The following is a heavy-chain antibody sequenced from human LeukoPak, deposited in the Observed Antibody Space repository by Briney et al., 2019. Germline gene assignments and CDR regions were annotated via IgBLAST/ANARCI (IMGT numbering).Heavy chain of an antibody. Sequence: ASVKVSCTASGYTSTGYYMHWVRQAPGQGLEWMGWINPNSGGTNYAQKFQGRVTMTRDTSISTAYMELSRLRSDDTAVYYCARDHHYDILTGLDYYFDYWGQGTLVTVSS. CDR1: GYTSTGYY. D-gene: IGHD3-9*01. CDR3: ARDHHYDILTGLDYYFDY. V-gene: IGHV1-2*02. J-gene: IGHJ4*02. CDR2: INPNSGGT.